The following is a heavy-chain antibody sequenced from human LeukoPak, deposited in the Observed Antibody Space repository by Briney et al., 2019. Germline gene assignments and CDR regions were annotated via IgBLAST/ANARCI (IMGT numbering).Heavy chain of an antibody. CDR2: IFSGGET. CDR1: GFSISDNF. CDR3: AIDADYYGSGRQGYFDR. D-gene: IGHD3-10*01. Sequence: GGSLRLSCAVSGFSISDNFMGWVPQTPGEGLEWVSLIFSGGETYSADSVKGRFAISKDNSKNTLHLQTNSLRVEGTAMYYCAIDADYYGSGRQGYFDRWGQGTLVTVSS. J-gene: IGHJ5*02. V-gene: IGHV3-66*01.